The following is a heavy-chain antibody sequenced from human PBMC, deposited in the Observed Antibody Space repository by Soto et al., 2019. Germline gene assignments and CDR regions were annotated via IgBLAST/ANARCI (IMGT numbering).Heavy chain of an antibody. J-gene: IGHJ6*02. CDR3: AKDATIFGVVSQYYYGMDV. V-gene: IGHV3-21*04. D-gene: IGHD3-3*01. CDR1: GFTFSSYS. Sequence: GGSLRLSCAASGFTFSSYSTNWVRQAPGKGLEWVSSISSSSSYIYYADSVKGRFTISRDNAKNSLYLQMNSLRAEDTAVYYCAKDATIFGVVSQYYYGMDVWGQGTTVTVSS. CDR2: ISSSSSYI.